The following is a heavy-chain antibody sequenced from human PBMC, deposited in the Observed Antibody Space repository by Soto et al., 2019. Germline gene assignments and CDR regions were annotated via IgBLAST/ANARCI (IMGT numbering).Heavy chain of an antibody. J-gene: IGHJ6*02. D-gene: IGHD3-10*01. CDR1: GFTVSSNY. V-gene: IGHV3-66*01. CDR3: ARDWYGSGLYGMDV. Sequence: GGSLRLSCAASGFTVSSNYMSWVRQAPGKGLDWVSVIYSAGTTYYADSVKGRFTISRDNSKNTLYLQMNSLRAEDTAVYYCARDWYGSGLYGMDVWGQGTTVTVSS. CDR2: IYSAGTT.